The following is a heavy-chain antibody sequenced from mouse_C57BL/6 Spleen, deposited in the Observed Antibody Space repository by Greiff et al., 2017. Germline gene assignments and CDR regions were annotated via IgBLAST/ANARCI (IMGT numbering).Heavy chain of an antibody. Sequence: VQLQQPGAELVKPGASVKLSCKASGYTFTSYWMHWVKQRPGRGLEGIGRIDTNSGGTKYNEKFKSKATLTVDKPSSTAYMQLSSLTSEDSAVYYCARKDDYFLWGTGTTVTVSS. CDR2: IDTNSGGT. CDR3: ARKDDYFL. V-gene: IGHV1-72*01. D-gene: IGHD2-4*01. J-gene: IGHJ1*03. CDR1: GYTFTSYW.